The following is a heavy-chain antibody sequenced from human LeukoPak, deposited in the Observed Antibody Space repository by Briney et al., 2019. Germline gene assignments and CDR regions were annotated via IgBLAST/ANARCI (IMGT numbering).Heavy chain of an antibody. CDR1: GGSISSSSYY. D-gene: IGHD3-22*01. J-gene: IGHJ5*02. CDR2: IYYSGST. Sequence: PSETLSLTCTVSGGSISSSSYYWGWIRQPPGKGLEWIGSIYYSGSTYYNPSLKSRVTISVDTSKNQFSLKLSSVTAADTAVYYCARHRIKYYYDSSGYSPNWFDPWGQGTLVTVSS. V-gene: IGHV4-39*01. CDR3: ARHRIKYYYDSSGYSPNWFDP.